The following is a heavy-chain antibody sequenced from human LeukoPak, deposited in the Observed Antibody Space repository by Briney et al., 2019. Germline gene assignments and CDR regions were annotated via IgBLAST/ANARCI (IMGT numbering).Heavy chain of an antibody. V-gene: IGHV3-23*01. CDR1: GFTFGSYA. J-gene: IGHJ4*02. D-gene: IGHD6-13*01. CDR3: AKPLGAVDTWLKFDY. CDR2: IHGSGYNT. Sequence: GGSLRLSWEASGFTFGSYAVSWVRQAPGKGLDWVSPIHGSGYNTYYADSVKGRFTISRDNSKNTLYLQMNSLRAEDTALYYCAKPLGAVDTWLKFDYWGQGTLVTVSS.